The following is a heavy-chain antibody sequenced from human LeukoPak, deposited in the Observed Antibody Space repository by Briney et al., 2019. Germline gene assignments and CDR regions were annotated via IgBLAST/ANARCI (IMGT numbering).Heavy chain of an antibody. CDR2: INHSGST. D-gene: IGHD3-22*01. Sequence: TSETLSLTCAVYGGSFSGYYWSWIRQPPGKGLEWIGEINHSGSTNYNPSLKSRVTISVDTSKNQFSLKLSSVTAADTAVYYCARVAYYYDSSGYDPWGQGTLVTVSS. CDR1: GGSFSGYY. V-gene: IGHV4-34*01. CDR3: ARVAYYYDSSGYDP. J-gene: IGHJ5*02.